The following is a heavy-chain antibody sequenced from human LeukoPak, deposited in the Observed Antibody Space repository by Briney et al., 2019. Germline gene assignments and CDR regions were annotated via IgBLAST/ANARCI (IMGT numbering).Heavy chain of an antibody. CDR3: ASSWGSAIDF. J-gene: IGHJ4*02. CDR1: GFTFSRFR. CDR2: INQDGSGI. V-gene: IGHV3-7*01. D-gene: IGHD3-16*01. Sequence: GGSLRLSCAASGFTFSRFRMSWVRQPPGKGLEWVANINQDGSGIYYVDSVKGRFTVSTANAKNSLYLQMTSLRAEDTAVYYCASSWGSAIDFWGQGTLVTVSS.